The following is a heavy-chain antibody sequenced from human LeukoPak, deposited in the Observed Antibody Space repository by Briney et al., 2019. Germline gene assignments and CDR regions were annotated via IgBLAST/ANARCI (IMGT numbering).Heavy chain of an antibody. Sequence: SETLSLTCTVSGGSISSYYWSWIRQPPEKGLEWIGYMYYSGSTNYNPSLKSRVTISVDTSKKQFSLKLSSVTAADTAVYYCARGFTYYYDSSGYYFDYWGQGTLVTVSS. CDR1: GGSISSYY. CDR3: ARGFTYYYDSSGYYFDY. J-gene: IGHJ4*02. D-gene: IGHD3-22*01. CDR2: MYYSGST. V-gene: IGHV4-59*01.